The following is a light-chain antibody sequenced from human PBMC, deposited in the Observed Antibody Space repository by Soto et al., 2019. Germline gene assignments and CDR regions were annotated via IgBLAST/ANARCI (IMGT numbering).Light chain of an antibody. CDR3: QQANSFPIT. J-gene: IGKJ5*01. V-gene: IGKV1-12*01. CDR2: AAS. Sequence: DIQMTQSPSSVSASLGDRVTITCRASQGISNWLAWYQQKPGKAPKLLIYAASSLQSGVPSRFRGSGPGTDFTLTISSLQPEDFETYYCQQANSFPITFGQGTRLEIK. CDR1: QGISNW.